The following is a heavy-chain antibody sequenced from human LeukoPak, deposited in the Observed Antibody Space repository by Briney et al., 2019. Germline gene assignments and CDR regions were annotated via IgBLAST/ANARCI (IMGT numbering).Heavy chain of an antibody. D-gene: IGHD3-10*01. J-gene: IGHJ5*02. CDR3: ARGGLLGFGGAENWFDP. CDR1: GFTFSSYW. Sequence: GGSLRLSCAASGFTFSSYWMSWVRQAPGKGLEWVANIKQDGSEKYYVDAVKGRFTISRDNAKNSLYLQMNSLRAEDTAVYYCARGGLLGFGGAENWFDPWGQGTLVTVSS. V-gene: IGHV3-7*03. CDR2: IKQDGSEK.